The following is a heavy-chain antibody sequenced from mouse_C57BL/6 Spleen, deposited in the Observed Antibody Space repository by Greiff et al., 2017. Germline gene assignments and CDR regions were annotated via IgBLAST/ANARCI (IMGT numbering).Heavy chain of an antibody. Sequence: EVKVEESGEGLVKPGGSLKLSCAASGFTFSSYAMSWVRQTPEKRLEWVAYISSGGDYIYYADTVKGRFTISRDNARNTLYLQMSSLKSEDTAMYYCTRELGHFDYWGQGTTLTVSS. CDR3: TRELGHFDY. CDR1: GFTFSSYA. J-gene: IGHJ2*01. V-gene: IGHV5-9-1*02. CDR2: ISSGGDYI. D-gene: IGHD4-1*01.